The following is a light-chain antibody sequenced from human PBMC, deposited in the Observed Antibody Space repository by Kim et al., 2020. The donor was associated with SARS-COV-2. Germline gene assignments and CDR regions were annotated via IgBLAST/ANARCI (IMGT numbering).Light chain of an antibody. CDR1: QGVGSQ. J-gene: IGKJ1*01. Sequence: SQGEVPPRSCGASQGVGSQLPWYQRKAGQAPRLVIYDASNRATGIPARFSGRGSGTDFTLTISSLEPEDFAVYFCQQRRFWPVTFGQGTKVDIK. V-gene: IGKV3-11*01. CDR2: DAS. CDR3: QQRRFWPVT.